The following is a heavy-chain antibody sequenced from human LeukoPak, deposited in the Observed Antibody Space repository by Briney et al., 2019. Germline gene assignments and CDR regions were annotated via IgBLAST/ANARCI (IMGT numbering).Heavy chain of an antibody. CDR2: INQDGSEK. CDR1: GFTFSSYW. Sequence: GGSLRLSCAASGFTFSSYWMSWVRQAPGKGLEWVANINQDGSEKYYVDSVKRRFTISRDNAKNSLYLQMNSLRAEDTAVYYCAREGCSGGSCYHNWFDPWGQGTLVTVSS. V-gene: IGHV3-7*01. CDR3: AREGCSGGSCYHNWFDP. J-gene: IGHJ5*02. D-gene: IGHD2-15*01.